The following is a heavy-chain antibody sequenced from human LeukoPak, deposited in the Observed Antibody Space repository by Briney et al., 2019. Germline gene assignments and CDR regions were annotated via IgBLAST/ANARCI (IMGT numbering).Heavy chain of an antibody. J-gene: IGHJ1*01. D-gene: IGHD3-22*01. Sequence: ASVNVSCKASGYTFTRYFIHWVRQAAGQGLEWMSIINPSGGSTTYAQKFQGRLTMTSDTSTSTVYTDLSSLRSEDTAVYYCARDDYDSSAPIYFQHWGQGTLVTVSS. CDR2: INPSGGST. CDR3: ARDDYDSSAPIYFQH. V-gene: IGHV1-46*01. CDR1: GYTFTRYF.